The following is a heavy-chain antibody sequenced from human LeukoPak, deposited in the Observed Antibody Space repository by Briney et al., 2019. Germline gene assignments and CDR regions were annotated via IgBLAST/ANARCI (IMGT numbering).Heavy chain of an antibody. CDR3: ARMRHGDYFDY. Sequence: PSETLSLTCTVSGGSVSSGIYYWSWIRQPPGTGLEWIGYISYAYSGSTNYTPSLKSRVTISVDTSKNQFSLKLNSVTAADTAVYYCARMRHGDYFDYWGQGTRVTVSS. J-gene: IGHJ4*02. CDR1: GGSVSSGIYY. CDR2: ISYAYSGST. D-gene: IGHD4-17*01. V-gene: IGHV4-61*01.